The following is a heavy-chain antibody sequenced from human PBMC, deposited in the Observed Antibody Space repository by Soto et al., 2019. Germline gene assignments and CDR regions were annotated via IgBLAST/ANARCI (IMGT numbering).Heavy chain of an antibody. D-gene: IGHD4-17*01. J-gene: IGHJ4*02. V-gene: IGHV3-33*01. CDR3: ARERYGDSKRDY. CDR1: GFTFSSYG. CDR2: IWYDGSNK. Sequence: GGSLRLSCAASGFTFSSYGMHWVRQAPGKGLEWVAVIWYDGSNKYYADSVKGRFTISRDNSKNTLYLQMNSLRAEDTAVYYCARERYGDSKRDYWGQGTLVTVSS.